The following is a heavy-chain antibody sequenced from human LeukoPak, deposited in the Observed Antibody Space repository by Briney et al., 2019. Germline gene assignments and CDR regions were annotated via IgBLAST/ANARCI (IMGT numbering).Heavy chain of an antibody. D-gene: IGHD3-3*01. CDR2: INHSGST. V-gene: IGHV4-34*01. J-gene: IGHJ6*03. Sequence: SETLSLTCAVYGGSFSGYYWSWIRQPPGKGLEWIGEINHSGSTNYNPSLKSRVTISVDTSKNQFSLKLSSVTAADTAVYYCARGLKYDFWSGYSSPGYYYMDVWGKGTTVTVSS. CDR3: ARGLKYDFWSGYSSPGYYYMDV. CDR1: GGSFSGYY.